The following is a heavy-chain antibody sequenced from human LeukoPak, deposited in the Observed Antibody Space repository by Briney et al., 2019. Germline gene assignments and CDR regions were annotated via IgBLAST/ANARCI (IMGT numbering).Heavy chain of an antibody. CDR3: ASQSVHPNIVATPTDAFDI. CDR1: GYTFTSYG. J-gene: IGHJ3*02. Sequence: GASVKVSCKASGYTFTSYGISWVRQAPGQGLEWMGWISAYNGNTNYAQKLQGRVTMTTDTSTSTAYMELRSLRSDDTAVYYCASQSVHPNIVATPTDAFDIWGQGTMVTVSS. V-gene: IGHV1-18*01. D-gene: IGHD5-12*01. CDR2: ISAYNGNT.